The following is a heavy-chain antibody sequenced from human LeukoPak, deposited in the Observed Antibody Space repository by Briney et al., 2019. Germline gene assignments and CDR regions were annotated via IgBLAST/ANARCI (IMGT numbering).Heavy chain of an antibody. D-gene: IGHD2-2*01. CDR3: ARWGVVSARGWTYYYYGMDV. CDR2: INHSGST. Sequence: SETLSLTCAVYGGSFSGYYWSWIRQPPGKGLEWIGEINHSGSTNYNPSLKSRVTISVDTSKNQFSLKLSSVTAADTAVYYCARWGVVSARGWTYYYYGMDVWGQGTTVTVSS. V-gene: IGHV4-34*01. J-gene: IGHJ6*02. CDR1: GGSFSGYY.